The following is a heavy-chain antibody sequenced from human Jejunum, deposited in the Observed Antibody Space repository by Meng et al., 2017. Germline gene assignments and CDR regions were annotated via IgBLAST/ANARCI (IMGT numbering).Heavy chain of an antibody. CDR2: INTDGSTI. D-gene: IGHD3-22*01. Sequence: ESLILSCASSGFTFSSYWIHWVRQAPGEGLVWVSRINTDGSTITYADSVKGRFTISRDNAKNTLYLQMNSLIAEDTAVYFCARSAYYGSSGFYFRDWGQGTLVTVSS. CDR3: ARSAYYGSSGFYFRD. J-gene: IGHJ1*01. CDR1: GFTFSSYW. V-gene: IGHV3-74*03.